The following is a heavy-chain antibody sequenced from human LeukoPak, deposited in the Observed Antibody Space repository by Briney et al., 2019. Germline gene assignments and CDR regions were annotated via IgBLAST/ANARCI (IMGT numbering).Heavy chain of an antibody. D-gene: IGHD2-15*01. CDR1: GGSISSGSYS. V-gene: IGHV4-61*02. J-gene: IGHJ4*02. CDR2: IYTSGST. CDR3: ARQLQVCSGGSCYSGKGIDY. Sequence: SQTLSLICTVSGGSISSGSYSWSWIRQPAGKGLEWIGRIYTSGSTNYNPSLKSRVTISVDTSKNQFSLKLSSVTAADTAVYYCARQLQVCSGGSCYSGKGIDYWGQGTLVTVSS.